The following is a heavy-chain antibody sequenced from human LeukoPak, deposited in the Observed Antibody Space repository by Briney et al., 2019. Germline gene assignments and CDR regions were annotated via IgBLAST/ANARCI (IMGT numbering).Heavy chain of an antibody. CDR3: ARDSTGTTGLDY. V-gene: IGHV4-30-4*08. Sequence: SETLSLTCTVSGGSISSGDYYWGWVRQPPGRGGEWIGYIYYSGSTYYNPSLKSRVTISVDTSKNQFSLKLSSVTAADTAVYYCARDSTGTTGLDYWGQGTLVTVSS. J-gene: IGHJ4*02. CDR2: IYYSGST. CDR1: GGSISSGDYY. D-gene: IGHD1-7*01.